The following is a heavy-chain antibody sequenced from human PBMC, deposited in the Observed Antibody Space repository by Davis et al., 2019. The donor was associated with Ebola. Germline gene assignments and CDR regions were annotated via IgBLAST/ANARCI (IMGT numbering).Heavy chain of an antibody. Sequence: SETLSLTCTASGGSISSYYWSWIRQPPGKGLEWIGYIYYSGRPNYNPSLKSRVTISVDTSKNQFSLKLSSVTAADTAVYYCARNTAMPYYFDYWGQGTLVTVSS. CDR2: IYYSGRP. D-gene: IGHD5-18*01. CDR3: ARNTAMPYYFDY. V-gene: IGHV4-59*01. J-gene: IGHJ4*02. CDR1: GGSISSYY.